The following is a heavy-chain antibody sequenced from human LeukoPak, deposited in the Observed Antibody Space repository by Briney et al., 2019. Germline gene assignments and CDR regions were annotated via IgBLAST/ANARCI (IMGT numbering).Heavy chain of an antibody. CDR1: GFTFSSYS. CDR3: ARDAGLLEMATIGFVHQVGLWDY. Sequence: GGSLRLSCAASGFTFSSYSMNWVRQAPGKGLEWVSSISSSSSYIYYADSVKGRFTISRDNAKNSLYLQMNSLRAEDTAVYYCARDAGLLEMATIGFVHQVGLWDYWGQGTLVTVSS. V-gene: IGHV3-21*01. D-gene: IGHD5-24*01. J-gene: IGHJ4*02. CDR2: ISSSSSYI.